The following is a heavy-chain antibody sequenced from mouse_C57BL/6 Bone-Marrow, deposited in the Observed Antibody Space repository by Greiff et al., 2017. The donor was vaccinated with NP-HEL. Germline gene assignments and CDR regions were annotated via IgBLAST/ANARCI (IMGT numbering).Heavy chain of an antibody. V-gene: IGHV10-1*01. CDR1: GFSFNTYA. J-gene: IGHJ3*01. D-gene: IGHD1-1*01. CDR3: VSYYYGTFAY. Sequence: EVQLQESGGGLVQPKGSLKLSCAASGFSFNTYAMNWVRQAPGKGLEWVARIRSKSNNYATYYADSVKDRFTISRDDSESMLYLQMNNLKTEDTAMYYCVSYYYGTFAYWGQGTLVTVSA. CDR2: IRSKSNNYAT.